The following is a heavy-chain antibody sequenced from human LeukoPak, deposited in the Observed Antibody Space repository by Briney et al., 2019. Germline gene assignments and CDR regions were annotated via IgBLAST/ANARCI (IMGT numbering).Heavy chain of an antibody. D-gene: IGHD1-14*01. J-gene: IGHJ4*02. V-gene: IGHV3-74*01. Sequence: GGSLRLSCAASGFTFSSYWMHWVRQAPGKGLVWVSRINSDGSSTSYADSVKGRFTISRDNAKNTLYLQMNSLRAEDTAVCYCAREHITGFLTYWGQGTLVTVSS. CDR3: AREHITGFLTY. CDR1: GFTFSSYW. CDR2: INSDGSST.